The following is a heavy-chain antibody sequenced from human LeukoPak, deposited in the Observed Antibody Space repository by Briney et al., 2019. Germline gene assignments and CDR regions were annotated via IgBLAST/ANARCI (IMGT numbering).Heavy chain of an antibody. CDR1: GGTFSSYA. J-gene: IGHJ4*02. CDR2: IIPILGIA. CDR3: ARGGAASFCDY. V-gene: IGHV1-69*04. D-gene: IGHD3-16*01. Sequence: SVKVSCKASGGTFSSYAISWVRQAPGQGLEWMGRIIPILGIANYAQKFQGRVTITADKSTSTAYMELSSLRSEDTAVYYCARGGAASFCDYWGQGTLVTVSS.